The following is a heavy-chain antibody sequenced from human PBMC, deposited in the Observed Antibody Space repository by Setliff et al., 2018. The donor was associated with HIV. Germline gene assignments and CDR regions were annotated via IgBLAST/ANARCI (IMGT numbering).Heavy chain of an antibody. CDR1: GFTFSDYY. Sequence: PGESLKISCAASGFTFSDYYMNWIRQAPGKGLEWVSYISSSGTTIYYADSVKGRFTISRDNAKSSLYLQMDSLRAEDTAVYYCARVGYSYGVADFDLWGRGTLVTVSS. CDR2: ISSSGTTI. D-gene: IGHD5-18*01. CDR3: ARVGYSYGVADFDL. J-gene: IGHJ2*01. V-gene: IGHV3-11*04.